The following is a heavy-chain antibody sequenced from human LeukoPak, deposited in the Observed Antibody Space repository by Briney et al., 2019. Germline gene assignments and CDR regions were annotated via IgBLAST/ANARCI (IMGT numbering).Heavy chain of an antibody. CDR2: IIPIFGTA. CDR3: ARASYYYDSSGYYY. CDR1: GFTFTNYG. J-gene: IGHJ4*02. Sequence: SVKVSCGTSGFTFTNYGISWVRQAPGQGLEWMGRIIPIFGTANYAQKFQGRVTITTDESTSTAYMELSSLRSEDTAVYYCARASYYYDSSGYYYWGQGTLVTVSS. V-gene: IGHV1-69*05. D-gene: IGHD3-22*01.